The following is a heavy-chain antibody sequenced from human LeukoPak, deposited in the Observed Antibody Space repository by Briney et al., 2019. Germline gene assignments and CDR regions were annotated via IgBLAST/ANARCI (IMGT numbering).Heavy chain of an antibody. V-gene: IGHV1-46*01. J-gene: IGHJ4*02. D-gene: IGHD3-10*01. CDR1: GYTFTSYY. CDR3: ARDSPNMVRGVIPY. CDR2: INPSGGST. Sequence: GASVKVSCKASGYTFTSYYMHWVRQAPGQGLEWMGIINPSGGSTSYAQKFQGRVTMTTDTSTSTAHMELRSLRSDDTAVYYCARDSPNMVRGVIPYWGQGTLVTVSS.